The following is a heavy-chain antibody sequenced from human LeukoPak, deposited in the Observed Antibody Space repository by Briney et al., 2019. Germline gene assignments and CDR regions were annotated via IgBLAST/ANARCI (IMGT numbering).Heavy chain of an antibody. V-gene: IGHV3-7*05. CDR2: IKQDGSEK. CDR3: ARGVMDTAMVNY. Sequence: GSLRLSCAASGFTISSYWMSWVRQAPGKGLEWVANIKQDGSEKYYVDSVKGRFTISRDNAKNSLYLQMNSLRVEDTAVYYCARGVMDTAMVNYWGQGTLVTVSS. CDR1: GFTISSYW. J-gene: IGHJ4*02. D-gene: IGHD5-18*01.